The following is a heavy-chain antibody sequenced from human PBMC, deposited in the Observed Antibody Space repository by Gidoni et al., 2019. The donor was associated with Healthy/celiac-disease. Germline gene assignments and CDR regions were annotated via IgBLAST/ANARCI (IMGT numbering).Heavy chain of an antibody. CDR2: ISYSGST. V-gene: IGHV4-39*01. Sequence: QLQLQESGPGLVKPSETLSLTCTVSGGSISSSSYYWGWIRQPPGKGLEWIGSISYSGSTYYNPSLKSRLTISVDTSKNQFSLKLSFVTAADTALYYCARHKDEGYYYGMDVWGQGTTVTVSS. CDR1: GGSISSSSYY. CDR3: ARHKDEGYYYGMDV. J-gene: IGHJ6*02.